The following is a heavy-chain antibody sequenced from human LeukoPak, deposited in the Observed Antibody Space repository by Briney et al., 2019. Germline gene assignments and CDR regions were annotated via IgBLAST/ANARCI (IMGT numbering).Heavy chain of an antibody. CDR1: GYSFTSYW. D-gene: IGHD5-18*01. CDR3: ASTNSYGYYFEDRDFDY. V-gene: IGHV5-51*03. Sequence: KPGESLKISCKGSGYSFTSYWIGWVRQMPGKGLEWMGIIYPGDSDTRYSPSFQGQVTISADKSISTAYLQWSSLKASDTAMYYCASTNSYGYYFEDRDFDYWGQGTLVTVSS. J-gene: IGHJ4*02. CDR2: IYPGDSDT.